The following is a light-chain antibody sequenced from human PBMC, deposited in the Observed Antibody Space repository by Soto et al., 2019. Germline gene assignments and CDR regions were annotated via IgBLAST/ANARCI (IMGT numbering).Light chain of an antibody. Sequence: DIVMTQSPDSLAVSLGERATINCKSSQSVLYSSNNKNYLAWYQQKPGQPPKLLIYWASIRESGVPDRFSGSGSGTDFTLTISRLQAEDVAVYYCQQYYNYPPWTFGQGTKVEIK. J-gene: IGKJ1*01. CDR3: QQYYNYPPWT. CDR1: QSVLYSSNNKNY. CDR2: WAS. V-gene: IGKV4-1*01.